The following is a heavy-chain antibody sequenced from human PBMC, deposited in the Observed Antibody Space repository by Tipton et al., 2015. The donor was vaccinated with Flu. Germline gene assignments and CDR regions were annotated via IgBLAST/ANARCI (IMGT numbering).Heavy chain of an antibody. J-gene: IGHJ4*02. V-gene: IGHV4-38-2*01. Sequence: TLSLTCAVSGYSISRGYYWGWIRQPPGKGLEWIGSIYHNGDIHFNPSLKSRVSISVDTSNNRFSRNRTSVTAADTAVYYCASAEIGDFDYWGQGTLVTVSS. CDR2: IYHNGDI. D-gene: IGHD2/OR15-2a*01. CDR3: ASAEIGDFDY. CDR1: GYSISRGYY.